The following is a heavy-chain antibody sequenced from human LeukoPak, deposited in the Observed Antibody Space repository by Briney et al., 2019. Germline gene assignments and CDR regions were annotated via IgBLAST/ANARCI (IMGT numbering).Heavy chain of an antibody. J-gene: IGHJ3*02. CDR1: GFTFSDYY. D-gene: IGHD3-22*01. Sequence: GGSLRLSCAASGFTFSDYYMSWIRQAPGKGLEWVSYISSSGSTIYYADSVKGRFTFSRDNAQNSLYLQMNSLRAEDTAVYYCARNYYYDSSGPWTKTRPGAFDIWGQGTMVTVSS. CDR3: ARNYYYDSSGPWTKTRPGAFDI. CDR2: ISSSGSTI. V-gene: IGHV3-11*04.